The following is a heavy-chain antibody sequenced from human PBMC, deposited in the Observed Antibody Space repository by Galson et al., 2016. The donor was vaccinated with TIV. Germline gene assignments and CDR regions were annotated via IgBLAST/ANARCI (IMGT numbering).Heavy chain of an antibody. J-gene: IGHJ4*02. V-gene: IGHV3-30*02. CDR3: PKFDFWSAWPPSDSDY. Sequence: SLRLSCAASGFTSSASGLHWIRQAPGKRLEWVAFVHYDGSVTYYSDSVRGRFTVSRDNSKSTLFLQMNRLRLEDTGVYYCPKFDFWSAWPPSDSDYWGQGILVTVSS. D-gene: IGHD3-3*01. CDR1: GFTSSASG. CDR2: VHYDGSVT.